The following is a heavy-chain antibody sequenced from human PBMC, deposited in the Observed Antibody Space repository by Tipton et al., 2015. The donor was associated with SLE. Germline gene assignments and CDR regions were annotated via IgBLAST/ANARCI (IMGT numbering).Heavy chain of an antibody. CDR3: ARGAVLIQDNSWFDP. J-gene: IGHJ5*02. D-gene: IGHD2-21*01. CDR1: GGSISSYY. V-gene: IGHV4-59*01. CDR2: IYHSGST. Sequence: TLSLTCTVSGGSISSYYWSWIRQPPGKGLEWIGSIYHSGSTYYNPSLKSRVTISVDTSKNQFSLKLSSVTAADTAVYYCARGAVLIQDNSWFDPWGQGTLVTVSS.